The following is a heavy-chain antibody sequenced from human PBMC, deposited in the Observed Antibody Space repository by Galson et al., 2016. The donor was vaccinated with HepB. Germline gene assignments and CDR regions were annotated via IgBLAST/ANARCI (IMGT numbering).Heavy chain of an antibody. CDR3: ARQGYSTSEPFDY. CDR2: IYYTGYS. J-gene: IGHJ4*02. D-gene: IGHD6-6*01. Sequence: TLSLTCTVSGGSISGSGYYWSWIRQHPEKGLEWIGYIYYTGYSYYTPSLRGRLTISVDASKNQFSLNLSSVTAADTAMYYCARQGYSTSEPFDYWGQGTLVTVSS. V-gene: IGHV4-31*03. CDR1: GGSISGSGYY.